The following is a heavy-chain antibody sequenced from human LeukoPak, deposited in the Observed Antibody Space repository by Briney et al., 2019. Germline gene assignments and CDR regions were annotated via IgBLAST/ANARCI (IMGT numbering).Heavy chain of an antibody. D-gene: IGHD6-19*01. CDR1: GYTFTSRG. J-gene: IGHJ4*02. Sequence: ASVKVSCKASGYTFTSRGISGVRQAPGHGREWRGWINCDSGNTNYAQKFQGRLTMTTDTSTSTAYMELRSLRSDDTAVYYCARDEVSGGWYNHWGQGTLVTVSS. CDR3: ARDEVSGGWYNH. CDR2: INCDSGNT. V-gene: IGHV1-18*04.